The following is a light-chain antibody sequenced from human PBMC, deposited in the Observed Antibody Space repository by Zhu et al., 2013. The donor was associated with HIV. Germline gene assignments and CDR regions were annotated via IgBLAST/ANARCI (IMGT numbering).Light chain of an antibody. J-gene: IGLJ1*01. CDR1: SSDIGGYNY. Sequence: QSALTQPPSASGSPGQSVIISCTGTSSDIGGYNYVSWYQQHPGKAPKLMIYEVSKRPSGVPDRFSGSKSGNTASLTISGLQAEDEADYYCSSYAGNFIYVFGSGTKVTVL. CDR2: EVS. CDR3: SSYAGNFIYV. V-gene: IGLV2-8*01.